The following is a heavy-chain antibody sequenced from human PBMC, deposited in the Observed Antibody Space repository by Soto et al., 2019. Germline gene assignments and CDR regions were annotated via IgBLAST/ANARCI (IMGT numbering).Heavy chain of an antibody. CDR3: ANARYYDFSSGYIH. V-gene: IGHV3-23*01. CDR1: GFTFSSYA. Sequence: GESLKISCAASGFTFSSYAMSWVRQAPGKGLEWVSAISGSGGSTYYADSVKGRFTISRDNSKNTLYLQMNSLRAEDTAVYYCANARYYDFSSGYIHWGQGTLVTVSS. J-gene: IGHJ4*02. D-gene: IGHD3-3*01. CDR2: ISGSGGST.